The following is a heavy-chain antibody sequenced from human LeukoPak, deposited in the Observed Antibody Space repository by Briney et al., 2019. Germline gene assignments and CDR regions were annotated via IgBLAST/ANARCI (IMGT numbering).Heavy chain of an antibody. D-gene: IGHD6-13*01. CDR1: GYTFTSYG. CDR3: ARDPSSSWSFDI. J-gene: IGHJ3*02. CDR2: IIPILGIA. Sequence: GASVKVSCKASGYTFTSYGTSWVRQAPGQGLEWMGRIIPILGIANYAQKFQGRVTITADKSTSTAYMELSSLRSEDTAVYYCARDPSSSWSFDIWGQGTMVTVSS. V-gene: IGHV1-69*04.